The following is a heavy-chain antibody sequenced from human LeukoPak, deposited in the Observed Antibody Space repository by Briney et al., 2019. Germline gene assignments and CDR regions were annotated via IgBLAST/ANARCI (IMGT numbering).Heavy chain of an antibody. V-gene: IGHV3-30*04. CDR1: GFTISGDA. Sequence: TGGSLRLSCTASGFTISGDAMHWVRQAPGKGLQWVAHISFDGSYKYYADSVKGRFTISRDNSKNTLYLQMNGLRTDDTALFYCARETLDALDLWGPGTLVTVSS. CDR2: ISFDGSYK. J-gene: IGHJ3*01. CDR3: ARETLDALDL.